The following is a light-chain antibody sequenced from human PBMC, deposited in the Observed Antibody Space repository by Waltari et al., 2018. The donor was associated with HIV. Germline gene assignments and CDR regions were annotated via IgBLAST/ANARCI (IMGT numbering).Light chain of an antibody. V-gene: IGLV1-40*01. CDR1: SSNIGAGFD. Sequence: QSLLTQPPSVSGAPGQRVTIPCTGSSSNIGAGFDVPWYQQLPGTVPKLLIYGNSNRPSGVPHRFSGSKSGTSASLAITGLQAEDEADYYCQSYDRSLSCYVVFGGGTKLTVL. CDR3: QSYDRSLSCYVV. J-gene: IGLJ2*01. CDR2: GNS.